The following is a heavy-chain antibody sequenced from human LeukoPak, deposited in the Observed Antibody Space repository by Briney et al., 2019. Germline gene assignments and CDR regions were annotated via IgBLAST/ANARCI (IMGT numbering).Heavy chain of an antibody. V-gene: IGHV1-69*05. CDR2: IIPIFGTA. D-gene: IGHD3-9*01. CDR1: GGTFSSYA. J-gene: IGHJ5*02. Sequence: ASVKVSCKASGGTFSSYAISWVRQAPGQGLEWMGGIIPIFGTANYAQKFQGRVTITTDESTSTAYMELSSLRSEDTAVYYCAREPTYYDILTPAAWFDPWGQGTLVTVSS. CDR3: AREPTYYDILTPAAWFDP.